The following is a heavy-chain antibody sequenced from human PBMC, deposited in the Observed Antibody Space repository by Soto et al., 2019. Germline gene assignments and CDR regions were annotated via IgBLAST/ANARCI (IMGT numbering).Heavy chain of an antibody. CDR3: ARTNFMTTGGGADY. D-gene: IGHD4-17*01. Sequence: QVQLQESGPGLVKPSQTLSLTCTVSGGSISSGDYYWSWIRQPPGKGLEWIGYIYYSGSTYYNPSLKSRVNISVDTSKTQFSLQLSSVTAADTAVYYCARTNFMTTGGGADYWGQGTLVTVSS. CDR1: GGSISSGDYY. J-gene: IGHJ4*02. V-gene: IGHV4-30-4*01. CDR2: IYYSGST.